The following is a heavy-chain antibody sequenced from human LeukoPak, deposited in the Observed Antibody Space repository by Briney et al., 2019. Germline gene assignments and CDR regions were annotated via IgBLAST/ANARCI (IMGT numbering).Heavy chain of an antibody. V-gene: IGHV3-74*01. Sequence: GGSLRLSCAASRFTFSTYWMHWVRQAPGKGLVWVSRINSDGSSTGYADSVKGRCTISRDNAKNTLYLQMNSLRAEDTAVYYCARVDTVNYYYYMDVWGKGTPVTVSS. CDR1: RFTFSTYW. CDR3: ARVDTVNYYYYMDV. CDR2: INSDGSST. D-gene: IGHD5-18*01. J-gene: IGHJ6*03.